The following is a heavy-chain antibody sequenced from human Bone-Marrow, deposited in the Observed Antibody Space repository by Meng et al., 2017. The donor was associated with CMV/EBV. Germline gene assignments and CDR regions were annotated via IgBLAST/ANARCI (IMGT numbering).Heavy chain of an antibody. CDR2: IYYSGST. V-gene: IGHV4-59*01. CDR1: GGSISSYY. CDR3: ARMIAAAFAY. D-gene: IGHD6-13*01. Sequence: SETLSLTCTVSGGSISSYYWSWIRQPPGKGLEWIGYIYYSGSTNYNPSLKSRVTISVDTSKNQFSLKLGSVTAADTAVYYCARMIAAAFAYWGPGNRV. J-gene: IGHJ4*02.